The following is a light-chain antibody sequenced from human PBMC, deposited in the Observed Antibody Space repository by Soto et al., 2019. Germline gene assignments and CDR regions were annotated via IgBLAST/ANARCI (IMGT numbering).Light chain of an antibody. CDR3: SSYAGSNNLVV. CDR1: SCDVGGYNY. Sequence: QSALTQPPSASGSPGQSVTISCTGTSCDVGGYNYVSWYQQHPGKAPKLMIYEVSKRPSGVPDRFSGSKSGNTASLTVSGLQAEDEADYYCSSYAGSNNLVVFGGGTKLTVL. V-gene: IGLV2-8*01. J-gene: IGLJ2*01. CDR2: EVS.